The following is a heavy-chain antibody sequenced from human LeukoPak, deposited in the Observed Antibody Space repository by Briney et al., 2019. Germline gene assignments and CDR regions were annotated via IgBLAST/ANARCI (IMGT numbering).Heavy chain of an antibody. V-gene: IGHV4-4*07. D-gene: IGHD6-13*01. Sequence: PSETLSLTCTVSGGSISSYYWSWIRQPAGKGLEWIGRIYTSGSTNYNPSLKSRVTMSVDTSKNQFSLKLSSVTAADTAVYYCAGGEYGSSWYGAAFDIWGQGTVVTVSS. CDR1: GGSISSYY. CDR2: IYTSGST. J-gene: IGHJ3*02. CDR3: AGGEYGSSWYGAAFDI.